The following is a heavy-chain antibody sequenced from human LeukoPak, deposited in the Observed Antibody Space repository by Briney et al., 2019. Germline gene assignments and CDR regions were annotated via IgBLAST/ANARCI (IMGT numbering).Heavy chain of an antibody. J-gene: IGHJ4*02. CDR2: INQDGTDT. CDR3: ARSRWPEDY. V-gene: IGHV3-7*01. CDR1: GFTFTNYW. D-gene: IGHD4-23*01. Sequence: GGSLRLSCAASGFTFTNYWMSWVRQAPGKGLESVANINQDGTDTNYVDSVKGRFTISRDNAKNSVYLQMNGLRAEDTAVYYCARSRWPEDYWGQGTLVTVSS.